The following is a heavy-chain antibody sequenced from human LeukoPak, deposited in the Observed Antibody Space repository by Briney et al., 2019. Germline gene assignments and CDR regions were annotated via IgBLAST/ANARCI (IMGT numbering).Heavy chain of an antibody. V-gene: IGHV1-8*01. CDR1: GYTFTSYD. D-gene: IGHD3-3*01. CDR2: MNPNSGNT. J-gene: IGHJ5*02. Sequence: ASVKVSCKASGYTFTSYDINWVRQATGQGLEWMGWMNPNSGNTGYAQKFQGRVTMTRNTSISTAYMELSSLRSEDTAVYYCARESLGDFWSGYSACNWFDPWGQGTLVTVSS. CDR3: ARESLGDFWSGYSACNWFDP.